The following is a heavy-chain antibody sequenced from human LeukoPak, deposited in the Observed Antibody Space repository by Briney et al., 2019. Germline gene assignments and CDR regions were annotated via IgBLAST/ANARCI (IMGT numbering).Heavy chain of an antibody. CDR1: GFTFDDYA. Sequence: GRSLRLSCAASGFTFDDYAMHWVRQAPGKGLEWVSGISWNSGSIGYADSVKGRFTISRDNAKNSLYLQMNSLRAEDTALYYCAKGRGYSSSLPFVYWGQGTLVTVSS. J-gene: IGHJ4*02. CDR2: ISWNSGSI. CDR3: AKGRGYSSSLPFVY. V-gene: IGHV3-9*01. D-gene: IGHD6-13*01.